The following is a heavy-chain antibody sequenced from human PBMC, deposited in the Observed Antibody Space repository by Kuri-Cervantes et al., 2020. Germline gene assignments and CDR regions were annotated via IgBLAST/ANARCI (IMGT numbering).Heavy chain of an antibody. CDR1: GGTFSSYA. V-gene: IGHV1-69*13. J-gene: IGHJ6*02. D-gene: IGHD2-2*02. CDR3: ARPHCSSTSCYTQTYYYYYGMDV. Sequence: SVKVSCKASGGTFSSYAISWVRQAPGQGLEWMGGIIPIFGTANYAQKFQGRVTITADESTSTAYMELSSLRSEDTAVYYCARPHCSSTSCYTQTYYYYYGMDVWGQGTTVTVSS. CDR2: IIPIFGTA.